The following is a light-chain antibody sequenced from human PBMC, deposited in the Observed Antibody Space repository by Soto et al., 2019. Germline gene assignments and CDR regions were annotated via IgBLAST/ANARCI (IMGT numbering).Light chain of an antibody. Sequence: NQMTQAPSSLPASVGDRVTITCRASQTIGNYLNWYQQRPGKAPNLLISAASTLQSGVPSRFSGSGSGTDFTLTISRLEPEDFAVYFCQQYGSSPTTFGQGTKVDI. CDR3: QQYGSSPTT. CDR2: AAS. V-gene: IGKV1-39*01. CDR1: QTIGNY. J-gene: IGKJ1*01.